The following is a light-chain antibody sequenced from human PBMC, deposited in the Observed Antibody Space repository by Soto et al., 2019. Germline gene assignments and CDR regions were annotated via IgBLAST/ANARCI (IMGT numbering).Light chain of an antibody. V-gene: IGLV2-11*01. J-gene: IGLJ1*01. Sequence: QSVLTQPRSVSGSPGQSVTISCTGTSSDVGGYNYVSWYQQHPGKAPKLMIYDVSKRPSGVPDRFSGSKSGNTASLTISVLQAEDEADYYCCSYAGSYTHYVFGTGTKLTVL. CDR1: SSDVGGYNY. CDR3: CSYAGSYTHYV. CDR2: DVS.